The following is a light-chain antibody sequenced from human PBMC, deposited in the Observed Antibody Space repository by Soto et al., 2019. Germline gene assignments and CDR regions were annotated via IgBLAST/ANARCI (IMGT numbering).Light chain of an antibody. CDR3: QQYKSYST. V-gene: IGKV1-5*03. Sequence: DIQMTQSPSTLSASVGDRVTITCRASQTISSWLAWYQQKPGKAPKLLIYKASTLKSGVPSRFSGSVSGTEFTLTISSLQPDDFATYYCQQYKSYSTFGQGTKVDIK. CDR2: KAS. CDR1: QTISSW. J-gene: IGKJ1*01.